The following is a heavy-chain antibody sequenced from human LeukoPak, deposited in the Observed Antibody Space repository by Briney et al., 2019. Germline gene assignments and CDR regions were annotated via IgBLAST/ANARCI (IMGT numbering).Heavy chain of an antibody. CDR2: ISGSGGST. J-gene: IGHJ6*03. CDR1: GFTFSSYA. CDR3: AKDGTYCSGGSCYSEVYYYYMDV. D-gene: IGHD2-15*01. V-gene: IGHV3-23*01. Sequence: GGSLRLSCAASGFTFSSYAMSWVRQAPGKGLEWVSAISGSGGSTYYADSVKGRFTISRDNSKNTLYLQMNSLRAEDTAVYYCAKDGTYCSGGSCYSEVYYYYMDVWGKGTTVTVSS.